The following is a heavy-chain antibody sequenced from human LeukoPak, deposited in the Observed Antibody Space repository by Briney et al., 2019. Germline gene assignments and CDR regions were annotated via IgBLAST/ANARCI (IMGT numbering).Heavy chain of an antibody. CDR3: AKIGAVAGHFDY. J-gene: IGHJ4*02. CDR1: GFTFSRYG. Sequence: GGSLRLSCAASGFTFSRYGMHWVRQAPGKGLEWVAFIRYDGSGKSYADSVKGRFTISRDNSKNTLYLQMNSLRAEDTAVYYCAKIGAVAGHFDYWGQGTLVTVSS. D-gene: IGHD6-19*01. CDR2: IRYDGSGK. V-gene: IGHV3-30*02.